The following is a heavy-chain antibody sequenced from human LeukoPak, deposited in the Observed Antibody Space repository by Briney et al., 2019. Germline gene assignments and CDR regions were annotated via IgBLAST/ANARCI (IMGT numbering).Heavy chain of an antibody. D-gene: IGHD3-22*01. CDR1: GGSIKSYY. CDR3: ARVRWLNAYYHYYYMDV. J-gene: IGHJ6*03. V-gene: IGHV4-59*01. Sequence: KPSETLSLTCTVSGGSIKSYYWSWIRQPPGKGLEWIGYIYDSGSTNYNPFLKSRVTISLDVAKDQFSLRLSSVTAADTALYYCARVRWLNAYYHYYYMDVWGKGTTVTVSS. CDR2: IYDSGST.